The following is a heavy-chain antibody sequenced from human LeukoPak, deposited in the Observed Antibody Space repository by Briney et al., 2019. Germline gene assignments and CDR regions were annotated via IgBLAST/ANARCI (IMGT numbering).Heavy chain of an antibody. CDR1: GYSISSGYY. D-gene: IGHD3-3*01. CDR3: ATGGLPYYDFWSGYYTGQWLGPYYFDY. Sequence: SETLSLTCTVSGYSISSGYYWGWIRQPPGKGLEWIGSIYHSGSTYYNPSLKSRVTISVDTSKNQFSLKLSSVTAADTAVYYCATGGLPYYDFWSGYYTGQWLGPYYFDYWGQGTLVTVSS. V-gene: IGHV4-38-2*02. CDR2: IYHSGST. J-gene: IGHJ4*02.